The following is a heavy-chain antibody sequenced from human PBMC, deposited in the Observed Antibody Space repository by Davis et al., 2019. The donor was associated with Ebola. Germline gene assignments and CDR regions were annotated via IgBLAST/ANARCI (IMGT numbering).Heavy chain of an antibody. V-gene: IGHV3-23*01. J-gene: IGHJ5*02. CDR2: ISVRSIT. Sequence: PGGSLRLSCAASGFIFSSYAMSWVGQAPGKGLEWVSSISVRSITYHADSVKGRFTISRDNSKNTLYLQMNSLRAEDTAVYYCAKVHPPTTVTTGWFDPWGQGTLVTVSS. CDR1: GFIFSSYA. CDR3: AKVHPPTTVTTGWFDP. D-gene: IGHD4-17*01.